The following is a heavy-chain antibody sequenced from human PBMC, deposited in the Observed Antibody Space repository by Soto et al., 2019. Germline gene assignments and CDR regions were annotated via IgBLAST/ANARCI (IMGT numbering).Heavy chain of an antibody. V-gene: IGHV1-69*05. CDR2: IIPIFGTA. CDR1: GGTFSSYS. Sequence: SVKVSCKASGGTFSSYSISWVRQAPGQGLEWMGIIIPIFGTASYAQKFQGRVTMTRDTSTSTAYMELSSLRSEDTAVYYCARAYSSSCLGYWGQGTLVTVSS. D-gene: IGHD6-13*01. CDR3: ARAYSSSCLGY. J-gene: IGHJ4*02.